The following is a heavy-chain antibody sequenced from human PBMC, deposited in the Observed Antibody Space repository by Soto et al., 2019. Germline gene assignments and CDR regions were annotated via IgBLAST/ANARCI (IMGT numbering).Heavy chain of an antibody. V-gene: IGHV3-30*03. D-gene: IGHD2-15*01. CDR3: ARISRYCSGGDCHA. J-gene: IGHJ5*02. Sequence: ESGGGVVQPGTSLRLSCAASGVSFNSYDMHWVRQAPGKGPEWVAIISYDGSNTYYSDSVRGRFTISRDNSKDTLYLQMHSLRSEDTAIYYYARISRYCSGGDCHAWGQGTQVTVSS. CDR2: ISYDGSNT. CDR1: GVSFNSYD.